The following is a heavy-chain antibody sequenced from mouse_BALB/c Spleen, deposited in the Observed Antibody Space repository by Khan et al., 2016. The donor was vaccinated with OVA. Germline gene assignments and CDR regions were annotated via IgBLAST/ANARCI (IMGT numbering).Heavy chain of an antibody. J-gene: IGHJ4*01. V-gene: IGHV9-3-1*01. CDR1: GYTFKNHG. Sequence: QSGPELKKPGETVKISCKASGYTFKNHGMNWVKQAPGKGLKWMGWINTYTGEPTYVEDFKGRFAFSLETSARTAYLQINNLKNEDTATYFCARPPFFSYVMVYWGQGTSVTVSS. CDR2: INTYTGEP. CDR3: ARPPFFSYVMVY.